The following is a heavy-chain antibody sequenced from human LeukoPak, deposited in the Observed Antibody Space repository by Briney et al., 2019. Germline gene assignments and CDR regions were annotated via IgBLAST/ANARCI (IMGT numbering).Heavy chain of an antibody. CDR2: MYYSGST. J-gene: IGHJ4*02. Sequence: SETLSLTCTVSGGSISNSSYYWGWIRQPPGKGLEWIGSMYYSGSTYYNPSLKSRATISVDTSKNQFSLKLSSVTAADTAVYCCARHGRMGTINPSYWGQGTLVTVSS. D-gene: IGHD5-24*01. V-gene: IGHV4-39*01. CDR1: GGSISNSSYY. CDR3: ARHGRMGTINPSY.